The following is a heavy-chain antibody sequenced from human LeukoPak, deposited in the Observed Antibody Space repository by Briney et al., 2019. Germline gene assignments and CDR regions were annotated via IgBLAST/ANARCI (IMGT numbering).Heavy chain of an antibody. J-gene: IGHJ4*02. Sequence: SETLSLTCTVSGGSISSGGYYWSWIRQHPGKGLEWVGYIYYSGSTYYNPSLKSRVTISVDTSKNQFSLKLSSVTAADTAVYYCARAIRYYYDSSGYYLDYWSQGTLVTVSS. V-gene: IGHV4-31*03. CDR3: ARAIRYYYDSSGYYLDY. CDR2: IYYSGST. D-gene: IGHD3-22*01. CDR1: GGSISSGGYY.